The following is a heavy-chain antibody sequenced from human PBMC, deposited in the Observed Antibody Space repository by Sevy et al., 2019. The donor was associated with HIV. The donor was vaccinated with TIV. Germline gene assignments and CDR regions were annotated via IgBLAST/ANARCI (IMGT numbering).Heavy chain of an antibody. Sequence: GGSLRLSCAASGFTVTSNYMSWVRQAPGKGLEWVLVIYSGGTTYYADSVKGRFTVSRDNSNNILYLQMSSLRADDTAVYYCTRAKYDSRAFDIWGQGTMVTVSS. V-gene: IGHV3-53*01. CDR2: IYSGGTT. CDR3: TRAKYDSRAFDI. CDR1: GFTVTSNY. D-gene: IGHD2-21*02. J-gene: IGHJ3*02.